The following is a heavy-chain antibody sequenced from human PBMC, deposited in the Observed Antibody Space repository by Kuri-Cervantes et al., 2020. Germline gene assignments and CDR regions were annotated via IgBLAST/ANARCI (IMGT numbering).Heavy chain of an antibody. Sequence: SETLPLTCTVSGGSISSYYWSWIRQPPGKGLEWIGYIYYSGSTNYNPSLKSRVTISVDTSKNQFSLKLSSVTAADTAVYYCARIPRVADFDYWGQGTLVTVSS. V-gene: IGHV4-59*12. CDR2: IYYSGST. CDR1: GGSISSYY. CDR3: ARIPRVADFDY. D-gene: IGHD6-19*01. J-gene: IGHJ4*01.